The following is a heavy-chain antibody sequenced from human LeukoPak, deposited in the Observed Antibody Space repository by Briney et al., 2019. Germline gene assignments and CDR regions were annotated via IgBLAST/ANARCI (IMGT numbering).Heavy chain of an antibody. Sequence: SETLSLTRTVSGGSISSYYWSWIRQPPGKGLEWIGYIYYSGSTNYNPSLKSRVTISVDTSKNQFSLKLSSVTAADTAVYYCARAPTGRDSSGYYGDYFDYWGQGTLVTVSS. CDR3: ARAPTGRDSSGYYGDYFDY. D-gene: IGHD3-22*01. CDR1: GGSISSYY. J-gene: IGHJ4*02. V-gene: IGHV4-59*01. CDR2: IYYSGST.